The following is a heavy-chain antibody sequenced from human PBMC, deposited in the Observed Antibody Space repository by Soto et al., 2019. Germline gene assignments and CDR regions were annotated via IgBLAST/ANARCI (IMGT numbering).Heavy chain of an antibody. D-gene: IGHD2-2*01. Sequence: KPSETLSLTCTVSGGSISSSSYYWGWLRQPPGKGLEWIGSIYYSGSAYYNPSLKGRVTISVDTSKNQFSLKLSSVTAADTAVYYCARRGSCSSTSCYGYNGFDPWGQGTLVTVSS. J-gene: IGHJ5*02. V-gene: IGHV4-39*01. CDR3: ARRGSCSSTSCYGYNGFDP. CDR2: IYYSGSA. CDR1: GGSISSSSYY.